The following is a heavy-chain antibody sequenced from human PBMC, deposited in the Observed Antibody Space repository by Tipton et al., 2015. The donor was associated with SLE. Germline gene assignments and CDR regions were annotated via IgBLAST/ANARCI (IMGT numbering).Heavy chain of an antibody. V-gene: IGHV1-69*05. CDR2: IIPIFGTA. J-gene: IGHJ6*03. D-gene: IGHD2-15*01. CDR1: GGTFSSYA. CDR3: AGGWARCSGGSCPPYYYYYMDV. Sequence: QSGPEVKKPGSSVKVSCKASGGTFSSYAISWVRQAPGQGLEWMGGIIPIFGTANYAQKLQGRVTITTDESTSTAYMELSSLRSDGTAVYYCAGGWARCSGGSCPPYYYYYMDVWGKGTTVTVSS.